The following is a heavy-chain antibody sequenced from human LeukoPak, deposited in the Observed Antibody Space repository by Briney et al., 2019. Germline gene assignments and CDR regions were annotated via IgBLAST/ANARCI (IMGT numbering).Heavy chain of an antibody. Sequence: RASVKVSCKASGYTFTSYGISWVRQAPGQGLQWMGWISAYNGDTDYVQRLQGRVTVTTDTSTNTAYMELRSLRSDDTAVCYCARDAVIPRGPYYYYGMDVWGQGTTVTVSS. CDR1: GYTFTSYG. CDR3: ARDAVIPRGPYYYYGMDV. V-gene: IGHV1-18*01. CDR2: ISAYNGDT. D-gene: IGHD2-21*01. J-gene: IGHJ6*02.